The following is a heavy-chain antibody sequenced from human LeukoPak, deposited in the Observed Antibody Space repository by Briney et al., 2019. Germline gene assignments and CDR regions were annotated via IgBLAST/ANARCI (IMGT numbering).Heavy chain of an antibody. Sequence: ASVKVSCKASGYTFTGYYMHWVRQAPGQGVEWMGWINPNNGGTNYAQKFQGRVTMTRDTSISTAYMELNRLRSDDTAVYYCARDPYSNYFDYWGQGTLVTVSS. CDR3: ARDPYSNYFDY. CDR1: GYTFTGYY. J-gene: IGHJ4*02. V-gene: IGHV1-2*02. CDR2: INPNNGGT. D-gene: IGHD5-18*01.